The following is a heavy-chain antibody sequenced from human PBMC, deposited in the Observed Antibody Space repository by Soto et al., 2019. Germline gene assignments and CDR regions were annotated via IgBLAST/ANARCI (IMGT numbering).Heavy chain of an antibody. CDR1: GFTFSSYG. CDR3: AKDVRDGGATSGVDY. V-gene: IGHV3-30*18. D-gene: IGHD1-26*01. Sequence: GGSLRLSCAASGFTFSSYGMHWVRQAPGKGLEWVAVISYDGSNKYYADSVKGRFTISRDNSKNTLYLQMNSLRAEDTAVYYCAKDVRDGGATSGVDYWGQGTLVTVSS. J-gene: IGHJ4*02. CDR2: ISYDGSNK.